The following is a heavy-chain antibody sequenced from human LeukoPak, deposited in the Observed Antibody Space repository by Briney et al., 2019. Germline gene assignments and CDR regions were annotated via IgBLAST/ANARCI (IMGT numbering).Heavy chain of an antibody. CDR2: IRYDGSNK. Sequence: PGGSLRLSCAASGFTFSSYGMHWVRQAPGKGLEWVAFIRYDGSNKYYADSVKGRFTISRDNSKNTLYLQMNSLRDEDTAAYYCAKLSAARKTLGPYYFDYWGQGTLVTVSS. J-gene: IGHJ4*02. V-gene: IGHV3-30*02. CDR3: AKLSAARKTLGPYYFDY. D-gene: IGHD6-6*01. CDR1: GFTFSSYG.